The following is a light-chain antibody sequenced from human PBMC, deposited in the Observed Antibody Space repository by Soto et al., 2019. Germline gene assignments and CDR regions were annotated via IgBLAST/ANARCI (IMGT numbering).Light chain of an antibody. CDR1: QSISIN. CDR2: AGS. Sequence: EIVLTQSPGTLSVSPGDRVTLSCRASQSISINLAWYQHKPGQAPRLLIHAGSTRATGIPARISGSGSGTEFTLTISSLQSEDFAVYYCKHYNNWPYTFGQGTKLEIK. J-gene: IGKJ2*01. V-gene: IGKV3D-15*01. CDR3: KHYNNWPYT.